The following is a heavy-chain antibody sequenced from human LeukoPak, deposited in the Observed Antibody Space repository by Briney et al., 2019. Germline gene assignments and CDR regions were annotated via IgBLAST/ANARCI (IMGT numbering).Heavy chain of an antibody. CDR2: IYPGDSDT. D-gene: IGHD2-15*01. Sequence: GESLQISCKGSGYSFTSYWIGWVRQLPGKGLEWMGIIYPGDSDTRYSPSFQGQVTISADKSISTAYLQWSSLKASDTAMHYCARSEGYCSGGSCYGGYYFDYWGQGTLVTVSS. J-gene: IGHJ4*02. V-gene: IGHV5-51*01. CDR3: ARSEGYCSGGSCYGGYYFDY. CDR1: GYSFTSYW.